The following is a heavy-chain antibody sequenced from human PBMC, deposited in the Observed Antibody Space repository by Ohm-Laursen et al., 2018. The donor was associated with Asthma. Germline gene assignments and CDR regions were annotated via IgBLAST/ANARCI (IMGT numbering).Heavy chain of an antibody. CDR2: ISYVGSTK. Sequence: SLRLSCTASGFSFRDYGMYWVRQAPGKGLEWVAFISYVGSTKYYADSVQGRFTISRDNSKDTLYLQMNSLRADDTAVYYCAKDWGVPHYAFDIWGQGSLVAVSS. CDR3: AKDWGVPHYAFDI. CDR1: GFSFRDYG. V-gene: IGHV3-30*18. J-gene: IGHJ3*02. D-gene: IGHD3-16*01.